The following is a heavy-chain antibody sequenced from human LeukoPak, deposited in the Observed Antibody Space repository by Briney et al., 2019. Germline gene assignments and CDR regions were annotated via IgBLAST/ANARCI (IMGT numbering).Heavy chain of an antibody. Sequence: GGPLRLSCAASGFTFSSYEMNWVRQAPGKGLEWVSSISSSSSYIYYADSVKGRFTISRDNAKNSLYLQMNSLRAEDTAVYYCARDLGVLLWFGELHPIDYWGQGTLVTVSS. CDR1: GFTFSSYE. CDR2: ISSSSSYI. D-gene: IGHD3-10*01. V-gene: IGHV3-21*01. J-gene: IGHJ4*02. CDR3: ARDLGVLLWFGELHPIDY.